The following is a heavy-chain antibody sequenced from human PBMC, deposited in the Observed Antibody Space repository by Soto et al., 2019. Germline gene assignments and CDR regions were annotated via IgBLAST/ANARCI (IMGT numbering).Heavy chain of an antibody. CDR1: GFTFSIYA. V-gene: IGHV3-64*01. CDR2: ISSNGGST. CDR3: ARPRDSGYDLDAFDI. J-gene: IGHJ3*02. Sequence: PGGSLRLSCAASGFTFSIYAMHWFRQAPGKGLEYVSAISSNGGSTYYANSVKGRFTISRDNSKNTLYLQMGSLRAEDMAVYYCARPRDSGYDLDAFDIWGQGTMVTVSS. D-gene: IGHD5-12*01.